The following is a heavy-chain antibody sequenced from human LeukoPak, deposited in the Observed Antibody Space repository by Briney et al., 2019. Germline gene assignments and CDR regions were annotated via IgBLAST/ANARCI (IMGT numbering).Heavy chain of an antibody. Sequence: GESLKISCKGSGYTFTTYGIHWVRQAPGQRLEWVGWINVGNGNTKYSEKFQGRVTITRDTSASTAYMELSSLRSEDTAVYYCARDSAWLVNWGQGTLVTVSS. CDR2: INVGNGNT. J-gene: IGHJ4*02. CDR3: ARDSAWLVN. V-gene: IGHV1-3*01. CDR1: GYTFTTYG. D-gene: IGHD6-19*01.